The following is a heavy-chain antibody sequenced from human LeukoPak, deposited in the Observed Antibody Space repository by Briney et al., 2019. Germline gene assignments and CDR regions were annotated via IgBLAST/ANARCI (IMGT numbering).Heavy chain of an antibody. J-gene: IGHJ6*03. Sequence: GGSLRLSCAASGFTFSDYYMSWIRQAPGKGLEWVSYISSSGSTIYYADSVKGRFTISRDNAKNSLYLQMNSLRAEDTAVYYCATLDYGSGSYHYYMDVWGKGTTVTVSS. CDR3: ATLDYGSGSYHYYMDV. V-gene: IGHV3-11*04. CDR1: GFTFSDYY. D-gene: IGHD3-10*01. CDR2: ISSSGSTI.